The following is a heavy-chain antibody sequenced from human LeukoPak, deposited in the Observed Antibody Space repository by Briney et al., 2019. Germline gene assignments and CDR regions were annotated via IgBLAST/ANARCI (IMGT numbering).Heavy chain of an antibody. CDR3: VRRAHVDMPV. D-gene: IGHD2-2*01. CDR2: FYYDGST. Sequence: SETLSLTCTVSGGSFSSSSYYWAWIRRPPGKGLEWIGNFYYDGSTYYNPSLKSRVTVSVDTSKNQFSLRLTSVSAADTAYYYCVRRAHVDMPVWGQGTLVTVSS. J-gene: IGHJ3*01. V-gene: IGHV4-39*01. CDR1: GGSFSSSSYY.